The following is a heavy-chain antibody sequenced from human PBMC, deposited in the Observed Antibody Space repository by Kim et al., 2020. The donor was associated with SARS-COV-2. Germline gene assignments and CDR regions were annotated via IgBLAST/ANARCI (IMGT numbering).Heavy chain of an antibody. CDR3: ARGVGAAAGNFDY. D-gene: IGHD6-13*01. J-gene: IGHJ4*02. V-gene: IGHV4-34*01. Sequence: YTPSLTSRVTISVDTSKNQFSLKLSSVTAADTAVYYCARGVGAAAGNFDYWGQGTLVTVSS.